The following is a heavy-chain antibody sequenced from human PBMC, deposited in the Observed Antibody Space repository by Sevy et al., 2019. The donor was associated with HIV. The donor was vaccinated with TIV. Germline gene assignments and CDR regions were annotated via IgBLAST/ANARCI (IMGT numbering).Heavy chain of an antibody. CDR3: VRHGGFTINTWFDP. J-gene: IGHJ5*02. V-gene: IGHV4-39*01. CDR1: RGSISSATYY. Sequence: SETLSLTCTASRGSISSATYYWAWIRQPPGKGPEWIGSIFFSGHTYYNPSFKSRVTMSMDTSKNMFSLQLDSVTASDTAVYFCVRHGGFTINTWFDPWGQGTLVTVSS. D-gene: IGHD3-16*01. CDR2: IFFSGHT.